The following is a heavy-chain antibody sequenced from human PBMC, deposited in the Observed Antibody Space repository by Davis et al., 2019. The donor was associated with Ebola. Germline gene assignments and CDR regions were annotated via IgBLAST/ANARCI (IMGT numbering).Heavy chain of an antibody. D-gene: IGHD6-6*01. J-gene: IGHJ4*02. CDR1: DYAISSGHY. Sequence: PSETLSLTCTVSDYAISSGHYWGWIRQAPGKGLEWIGNIFHTGGTYYNPSLKSRVTIAVDTSKNQVSLKLNSVTAADTAVYSCARGDAPIAALVDYWGQGTLVTVSS. CDR2: IFHTGGT. CDR3: ARGDAPIAALVDY. V-gene: IGHV4-38-2*02.